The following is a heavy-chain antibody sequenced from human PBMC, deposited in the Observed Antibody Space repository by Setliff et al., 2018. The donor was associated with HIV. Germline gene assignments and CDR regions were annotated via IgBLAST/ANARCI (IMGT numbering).Heavy chain of an antibody. Sequence: SETLSLTCTVSGGSISSYYWSWIRQPPGKGLEWIGYIYTSGSTNYNPSLKSRVTISVDTSKNQFSLKLSAVTAADTAVYYCARGLSFYDPGGFDYWGQGTLVTVSS. CDR2: IYTSGST. J-gene: IGHJ4*02. V-gene: IGHV4-4*09. CDR1: GGSISSYY. CDR3: ARGLSFYDPGGFDY. D-gene: IGHD3-22*01.